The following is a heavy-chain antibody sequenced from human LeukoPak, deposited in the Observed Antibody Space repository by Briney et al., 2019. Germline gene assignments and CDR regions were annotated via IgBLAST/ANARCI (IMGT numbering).Heavy chain of an antibody. J-gene: IGHJ4*02. CDR1: GYTFTGSY. D-gene: IGHD3-10*01. Sequence: ASVKVSCKASGYTFTGSYMHWVRQAPGQGLEWMGWINPNSGGTNYAQKFQGRVTMTRDTSISTAYMELSRLRSDDTAVYYCARGGWFGELLYSDFDYWGQGTLVTVSS. CDR3: ARGGWFGELLYSDFDY. CDR2: INPNSGGT. V-gene: IGHV1-2*02.